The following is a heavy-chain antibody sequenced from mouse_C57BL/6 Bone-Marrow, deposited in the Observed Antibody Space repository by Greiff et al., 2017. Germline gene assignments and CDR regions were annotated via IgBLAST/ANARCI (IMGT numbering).Heavy chain of an antibody. D-gene: IGHD1-1*01. Sequence: LQQSGAELVRPGASVKMSCKASGYTFTSYNMHWVKQTPRQGLEWIGAIYPGNGDTSYNQKFKGKATLTVDKSSSTAYMQLSSLTSEDSAVYFCARSAVYGSSPRAMDYWGQGTSVTVSS. CDR2: IYPGNGDT. CDR3: ARSAVYGSSPRAMDY. V-gene: IGHV1-12*01. J-gene: IGHJ4*01. CDR1: GYTFTSYN.